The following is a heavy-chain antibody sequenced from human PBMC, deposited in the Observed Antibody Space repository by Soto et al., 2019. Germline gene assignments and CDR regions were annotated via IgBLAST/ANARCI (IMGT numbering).Heavy chain of an antibody. V-gene: IGHV4-59*08. CDR3: ARLTSGWYSY. Sequence: TGSVFGAAITSTDWTWIRQPPGKGLEWIGYIHYSGSTNYNPSLKSRVTISVDTSKNQFSLKLSSVTAADTAVYYCARLTSGWYSYWGQGTQVTV. J-gene: IGHJ4*02. CDR1: GAAITSTD. D-gene: IGHD6-19*01. CDR2: IHYSGST.